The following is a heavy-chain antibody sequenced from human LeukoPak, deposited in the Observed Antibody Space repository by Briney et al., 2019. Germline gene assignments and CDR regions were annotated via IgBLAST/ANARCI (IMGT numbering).Heavy chain of an antibody. J-gene: IGHJ4*02. Sequence: ASVKVSCKASGYTFTDYYIHWVRQAPGQGLEWMGWINPDSGSTIHAQKFQGRVTMTRDTSISTAYMELRSLRSDDTAVYYCASSGELGYCSGGSCYPNWGQGTLVTVSS. CDR2: INPDSGST. D-gene: IGHD2-15*01. CDR3: ASSGELGYCSGGSCYPN. V-gene: IGHV1-2*02. CDR1: GYTFTDYY.